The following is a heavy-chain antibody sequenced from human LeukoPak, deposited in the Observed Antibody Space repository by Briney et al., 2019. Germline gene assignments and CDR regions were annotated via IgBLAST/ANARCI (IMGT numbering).Heavy chain of an antibody. Sequence: PGGSLRLSCAASGFTFSGTAMHWFCQPSGKGLRWVGRIRRRAKSYARAYAAAVKGRFTISRDDSKNTAYLQMNSLKTEDTAGYYCTSSLGGYWGQGTLVTVSS. CDR3: TSSLGGY. CDR2: IRRRAKSYAR. D-gene: IGHD3-16*01. CDR1: GFTFSGTA. J-gene: IGHJ4*02. V-gene: IGHV3-73*01.